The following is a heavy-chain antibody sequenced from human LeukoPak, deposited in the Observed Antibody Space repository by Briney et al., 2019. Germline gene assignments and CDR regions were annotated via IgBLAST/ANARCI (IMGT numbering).Heavy chain of an antibody. V-gene: IGHV3-23*01. Sequence: PGGSLRLSCAASGFAFSSFAMSWVRQPPGKGLEWVSSISGSGGSTYYADSVKGRFTISRDNSENTLYLQMNSLRAEDTAVYYCAKEGDHYDSRDSGAFDIWGQGTRVTVSS. CDR1: GFAFSSFA. CDR2: ISGSGGST. D-gene: IGHD3-22*01. J-gene: IGHJ3*02. CDR3: AKEGDHYDSRDSGAFDI.